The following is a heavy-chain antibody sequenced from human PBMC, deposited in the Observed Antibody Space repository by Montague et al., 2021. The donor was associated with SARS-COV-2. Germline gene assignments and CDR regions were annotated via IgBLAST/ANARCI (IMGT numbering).Heavy chain of an antibody. D-gene: IGHD3-10*01. V-gene: IGHV4-59*01. Sequence: SETLSLTCAGYVRSNSRYTRTRIRRAPGWTLDCIGSRFSSGSTNYNPSLKSRVTISVDTSKNQFSLKLSSVTAADTAVYYCARVPVLLWFGERGYWFDPWGQGTLVTVSS. CDR2: RFSSGST. CDR1: VRSNSRYT. CDR3: ARVPVLLWFGERGYWFDP. J-gene: IGHJ5*01.